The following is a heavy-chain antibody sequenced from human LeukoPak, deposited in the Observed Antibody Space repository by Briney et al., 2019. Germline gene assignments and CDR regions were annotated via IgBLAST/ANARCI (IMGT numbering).Heavy chain of an antibody. Sequence: SETLSLTCAVYGGSFSGYYWRWIRQRPGKGLEWIGEINHSGSTNHNPSHKSRVTIPVDTPQNHFSLELSSVTAADTAVYYCASGIDSFDYWGQGTLVSVSS. J-gene: IGHJ4*02. CDR3: ASGIDSFDY. D-gene: IGHD3-22*01. CDR2: INHSGST. V-gene: IGHV4-34*01. CDR1: GGSFSGYY.